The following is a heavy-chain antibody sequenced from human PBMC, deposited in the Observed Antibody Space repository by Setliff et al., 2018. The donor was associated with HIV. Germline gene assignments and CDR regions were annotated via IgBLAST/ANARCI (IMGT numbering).Heavy chain of an antibody. J-gene: IGHJ6*03. CDR1: GGSISSSGYF. D-gene: IGHD1-26*01. CDR3: ARGQVLGATWTGYYYYYMDV. CDR2: TNPSGST. Sequence: SETLSLTCTVSGGSISSSGYFWGWIRQPPGKGLEWIGETNPSGSTKYNPSLKSRVTISVDRPKNQFSLKLTSVTAADTAVYYCARGQVLGATWTGYYYYYMDVWGKGTTVTVSS. V-gene: IGHV4-39*07.